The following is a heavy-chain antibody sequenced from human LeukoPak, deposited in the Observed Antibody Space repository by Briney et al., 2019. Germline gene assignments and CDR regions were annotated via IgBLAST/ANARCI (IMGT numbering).Heavy chain of an antibody. CDR2: IFPTFATA. CDR1: GGTFSSYA. CDR3: ARESGSYEAYFDY. Sequence: SVKVSCKASGGTFSSYAISWVRQAPGQGLEWMGRIFPTFATANHAQKFQGRVTITADESTSTAYMELSSLRSEDTAVYYCARESGSYEAYFDYWGQGTLVTVSS. J-gene: IGHJ4*02. V-gene: IGHV1-69*13. D-gene: IGHD1-26*01.